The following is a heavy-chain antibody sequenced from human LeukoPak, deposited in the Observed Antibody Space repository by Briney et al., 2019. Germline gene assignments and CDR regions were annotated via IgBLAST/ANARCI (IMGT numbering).Heavy chain of an antibody. CDR3: ARNVRDTGTFDY. V-gene: IGHV1-8*01. D-gene: IGHD5-18*01. J-gene: IGHJ4*02. CDR2: MNPNSGDT. CDR1: GYTFTSYD. Sequence: ASVKVSCKASGYTFTSYDINWVRQATGQGLGWMGWMNPNSGDTGYAQRFQGRVTMTRSTSISTAYMELSSLRSEDTAVYYCARNVRDTGTFDYWGQGTLVTVSS.